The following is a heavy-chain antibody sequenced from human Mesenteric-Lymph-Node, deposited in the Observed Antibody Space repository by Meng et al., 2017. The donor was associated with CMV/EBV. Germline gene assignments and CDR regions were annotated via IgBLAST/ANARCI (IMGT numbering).Heavy chain of an antibody. Sequence: QLELQESGPGLVKPSETLPLPCTVFGGSLSSSSYCWGWSRQPPGKGLEWIGSIYYSGSTYYNPSLKSRVTISVDTSKNQFSLKLSSVTAADTAVYYCARPHYYGSGSSPWFDPWGQGTLVTVSS. D-gene: IGHD3-10*01. CDR1: GGSLSSSSYC. J-gene: IGHJ5*02. V-gene: IGHV4-39*01. CDR3: ARPHYYGSGSSPWFDP. CDR2: IYYSGST.